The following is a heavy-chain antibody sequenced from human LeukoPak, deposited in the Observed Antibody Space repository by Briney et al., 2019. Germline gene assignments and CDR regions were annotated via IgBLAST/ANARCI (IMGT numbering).Heavy chain of an antibody. CDR2: ISGYNGKT. CDR3: AREGSKAAGPREFDY. V-gene: IGHV1-18*01. Sequence: ASVKVSCKASGYTFTRYGISWVRQAPGQGLEWMGWISGYNGKTNYAQKLQGRVTMTTDTSTSAAYMELRGLRSDDTAVYYCAREGSKAAGPREFDYWGQGTLVTVSS. D-gene: IGHD6-13*01. J-gene: IGHJ4*02. CDR1: GYTFTRYG.